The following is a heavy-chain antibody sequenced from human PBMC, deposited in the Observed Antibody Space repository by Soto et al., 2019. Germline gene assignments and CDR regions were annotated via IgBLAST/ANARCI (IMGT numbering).Heavy chain of an antibody. D-gene: IGHD2-21*02. J-gene: IGHJ6*02. V-gene: IGHV1-2*02. Sequence: GASVQVSCKASGYTFTGYYMHWVRQAPGQGLEWMGWINPNSGGTNYAQKFQGRVTMTRDTSISTAYMELSRLRSDDTAVYYCARDVVVTATGMDVWGQGTTVTVSS. CDR3: ARDVVVTATGMDV. CDR1: GYTFTGYY. CDR2: INPNSGGT.